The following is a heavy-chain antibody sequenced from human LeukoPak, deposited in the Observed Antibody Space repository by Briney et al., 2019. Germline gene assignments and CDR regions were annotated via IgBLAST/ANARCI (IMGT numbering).Heavy chain of an antibody. CDR1: GYTFTGYY. D-gene: IGHD1-1*01. Sequence: ASVKVSCKASGYTFTGYYMHWARQAPGQGLEWMGRINPNSGGTNYAQKFQGRVTMTRDTSISTAYMELSRLRSDDTAVYYCARDTGNAPLHYYYYYYMDVWGKGTTVTVSS. J-gene: IGHJ6*03. V-gene: IGHV1-2*06. CDR3: ARDTGNAPLHYYYYYYMDV. CDR2: INPNSGGT.